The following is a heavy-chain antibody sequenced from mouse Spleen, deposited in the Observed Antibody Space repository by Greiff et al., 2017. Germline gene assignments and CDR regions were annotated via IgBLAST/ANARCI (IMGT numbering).Heavy chain of an antibody. CDR3: ARGIYYDYDGGSYFDY. CDR2: ISSGGGNT. D-gene: IGHD2-4*01. Sequence: VQLKESGGGLVKPGGSLKLSCAASGFTFSSYAMSWVRQTPEKRLEWVAYISSGGGNTYYPDTVKGRFTISRDNAKNTLYLQMSSLKSEDTAMYYCARGIYYDYDGGSYFDYWGQGTTLTVSS. J-gene: IGHJ2*01. V-gene: IGHV5-12-1*01. CDR1: GFTFSSYA.